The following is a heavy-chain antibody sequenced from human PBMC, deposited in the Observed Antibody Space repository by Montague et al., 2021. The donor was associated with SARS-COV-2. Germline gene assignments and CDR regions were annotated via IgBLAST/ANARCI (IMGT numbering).Heavy chain of an antibody. J-gene: IGHJ1*01. CDR2: IYSGGSST. CDR1: GFPFSSYA. V-gene: IGHV3-23*03. Sequence: SRRLSCAASGFPFSSYAMSLVRQAPGKGLEWVSVIYSGGSSTYYADSVKGWFTISRDNSKNTLYLQMNSLRAEDTAVYYCAKQYSSRWYPQYFQHWGQGTLVTVSS. D-gene: IGHD6-13*01. CDR3: AKQYSSRWYPQYFQH.